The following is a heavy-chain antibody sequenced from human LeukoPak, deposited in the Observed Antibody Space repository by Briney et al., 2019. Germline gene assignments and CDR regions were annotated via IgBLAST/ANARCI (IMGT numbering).Heavy chain of an antibody. J-gene: IGHJ4*02. CDR3: ARGDSATTTFDF. CDR2: IMPGGHI. Sequence: GGSLRLSCRASGFSVDSVFMNWVRQPPGKGLEWVSFIMPGGHIDYTDSVKGRLFISRDGFKNTLSLQMNSLTVDDSAVYYCARGDSATTTFDFWGQGTLVTVSS. CDR1: GFSVDSVF. V-gene: IGHV3-66*01. D-gene: IGHD4-17*01.